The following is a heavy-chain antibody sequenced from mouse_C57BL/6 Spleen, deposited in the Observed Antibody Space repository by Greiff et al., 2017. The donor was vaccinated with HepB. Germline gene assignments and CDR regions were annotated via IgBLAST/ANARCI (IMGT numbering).Heavy chain of an antibody. CDR1: GYTFTSYW. Sequence: VQLQQSGAELVKPGASVKLSCKASGYTFTSYWMHWVKQRPGRGLEWIGRIDPNSGGTKYNEKVKSKATLTVDKPSSTAYMQISSLTSEDSAVYYYAREPLITTVVAGDAMDYWGQGTSVTVSS. CDR2: IDPNSGGT. J-gene: IGHJ4*01. V-gene: IGHV1-72*01. D-gene: IGHD1-1*01. CDR3: AREPLITTVVAGDAMDY.